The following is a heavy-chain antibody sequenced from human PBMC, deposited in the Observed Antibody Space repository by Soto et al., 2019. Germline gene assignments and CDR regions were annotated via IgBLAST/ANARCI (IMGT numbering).Heavy chain of an antibody. Sequence: ASVKVSCKDSGYTFTGYYMHWVRQAPGQGLEWMGWINPNSGGTNYAQKFQGWVTMTRDTSISTAYMELSRLRSDDTAVYYCARGDIAARRRGDWFDPWGQGTLVTVSS. CDR2: INPNSGGT. CDR3: ARGDIAARRRGDWFDP. CDR1: GYTFTGYY. V-gene: IGHV1-2*04. D-gene: IGHD6-6*01. J-gene: IGHJ5*02.